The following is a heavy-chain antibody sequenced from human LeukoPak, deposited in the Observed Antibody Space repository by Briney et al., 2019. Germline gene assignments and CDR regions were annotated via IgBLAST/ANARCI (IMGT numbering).Heavy chain of an antibody. CDR2: ISYDGSNK. J-gene: IGHJ4*02. D-gene: IGHD5-18*01. CDR3: ARDLGDGYSYGY. V-gene: IGHV3-30*04. Sequence: GGSLRLSCAAPGFTFSSYAMHWVRQAPGKGLEWVAVISYDGSNKHYADSVKGRFTISRDNSKNTLYLQMNSLRAEDTAVYYCARDLGDGYSYGYWGQGTLVTVSS. CDR1: GFTFSSYA.